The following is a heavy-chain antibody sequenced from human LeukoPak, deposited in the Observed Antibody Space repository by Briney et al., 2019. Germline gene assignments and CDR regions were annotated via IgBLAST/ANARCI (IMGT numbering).Heavy chain of an antibody. J-gene: IGHJ4*02. V-gene: IGHV3-23*01. CDR2: ISTSGGTT. CDR1: GFTFSSYA. CDR3: ARQLGYCSDGTCYFDS. Sequence: GGSLRLSCAASGFTFSSYAMSWVRQAPGKGLEWVSAISTSGGTTYYADSVKGRFTIPRDNSESTLYLQMNGLRADDTAIYYCARQLGYCSDGTCYFDSWGQGTLVTVSS. D-gene: IGHD2-15*01.